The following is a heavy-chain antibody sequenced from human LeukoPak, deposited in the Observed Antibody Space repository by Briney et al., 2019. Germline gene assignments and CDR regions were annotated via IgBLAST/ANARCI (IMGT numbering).Heavy chain of an antibody. CDR2: INHSGST. CDR3: ARARLLWFGEVFDY. V-gene: IGHV4-34*01. J-gene: IGHJ4*02. Sequence: SETLSLTCAVYGGSFSGYYWSWIRQPPGKGLEWIGEINHSGSTNYNPSLKSRVTISVDTSKNQFSLKLSSVTAADTAVYYCARARLLWFGEVFDYWGQGTLVTVSS. CDR1: GGSFSGYY. D-gene: IGHD3-10*01.